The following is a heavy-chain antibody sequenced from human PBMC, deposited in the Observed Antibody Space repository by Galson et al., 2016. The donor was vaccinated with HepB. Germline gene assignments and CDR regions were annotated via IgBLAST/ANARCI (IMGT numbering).Heavy chain of an antibody. CDR2: LNTGNGDT. J-gene: IGHJ6*02. CDR1: GYTFTSYA. D-gene: IGHD6-13*01. V-gene: IGHV1-3*04. Sequence: SVKVSCKASGYTFTSYAMHWVRQAPGQSLEWMGWLNTGNGDTKYSQKLQGRVTITRHMSATTVYMELSSLRSEDTAVYYCARDHPYSSRWYYRPNYGMDVWGQGTTVTVSS. CDR3: ARDHPYSSRWYYRPNYGMDV.